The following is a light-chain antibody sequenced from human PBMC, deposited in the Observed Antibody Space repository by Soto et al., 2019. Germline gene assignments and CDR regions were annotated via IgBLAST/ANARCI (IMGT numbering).Light chain of an antibody. V-gene: IGKV3-15*01. CDR1: QSISTE. Sequence: EIVMTQSPATLSLSPGERVTLSCRASQSISTELAWYQQKPGQPPRLLIYSASTRATGVPARFTGSGSGSEFTLTSSGLQSEDFAVYYCQQGHNWPLTFGQGTRLEI. CDR2: SAS. J-gene: IGKJ2*01. CDR3: QQGHNWPLT.